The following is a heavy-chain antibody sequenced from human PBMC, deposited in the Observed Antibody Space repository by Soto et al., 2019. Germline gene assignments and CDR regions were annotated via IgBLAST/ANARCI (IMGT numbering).Heavy chain of an antibody. CDR3: ARVGSSGWSPDY. V-gene: IGHV4-59*11. CDR2: IFYTGST. Sequence: PSETLSLTCTVSGGSISGHYWIWIRQSPGKGLEWIGYIFYTGSTNYNPSLRSRVTLSVDTSKNQFSLRLSSVTAADTAVYYCARVGSSGWSPDYWGQGTQVTVSS. J-gene: IGHJ4*02. CDR1: GGSISGHY. D-gene: IGHD6-19*01.